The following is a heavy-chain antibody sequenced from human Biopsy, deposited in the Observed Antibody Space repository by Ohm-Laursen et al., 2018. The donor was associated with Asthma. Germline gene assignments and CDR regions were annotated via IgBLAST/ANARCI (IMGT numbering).Heavy chain of an antibody. V-gene: IGHV1-69*13. CDR2: IMTVFGTT. CDR3: ARCQVGYSSGWSLLLKKIYYSGMDV. CDR1: GGTFSNFA. Sequence: EASVKVSCKAPGGTFSNFAISWVRRAPGQGLEWLGGIMTVFGTTNYAQKFQGRVTITADESTSTAYMEVTSLRSEDTAIYYCARCQVGYSSGWSLLLKKIYYSGMDVWGQGTAVTVSS. D-gene: IGHD6-19*01. J-gene: IGHJ6*02.